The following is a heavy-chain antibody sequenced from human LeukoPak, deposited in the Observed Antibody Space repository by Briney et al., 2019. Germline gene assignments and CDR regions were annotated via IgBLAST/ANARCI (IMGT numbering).Heavy chain of an antibody. CDR1: GFTFTNYG. Sequence: QPGGSLRLSCAASGFTFTNYGMHWVRQAPGKGLEWVSFIRYDGSNNYYADSVKGRFTISRDTSKRMLYLQMSSLRAEDTAVYYCAKDGSAFREYYMDVWGKGTTVTVSS. D-gene: IGHD5-12*01. V-gene: IGHV3-30*02. CDR2: IRYDGSNN. J-gene: IGHJ6*03. CDR3: AKDGSAFREYYMDV.